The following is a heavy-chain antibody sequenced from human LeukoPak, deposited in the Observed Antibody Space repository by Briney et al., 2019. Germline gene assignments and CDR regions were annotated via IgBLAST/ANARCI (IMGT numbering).Heavy chain of an antibody. Sequence: PSETLSLTCTVSDGSISGYYWSWIRQPPGKGLEWIGYIYYSGRTNYNPSLKSRVTMSVDTSKNQLSLKLTSVTAADTAVYYCARGSCSGGSCHSGDYWGQGTLVTVSS. CDR2: IYYSGRT. CDR3: ARGSCSGGSCHSGDY. J-gene: IGHJ4*02. D-gene: IGHD2-15*01. CDR1: DGSISGYY. V-gene: IGHV4-59*12.